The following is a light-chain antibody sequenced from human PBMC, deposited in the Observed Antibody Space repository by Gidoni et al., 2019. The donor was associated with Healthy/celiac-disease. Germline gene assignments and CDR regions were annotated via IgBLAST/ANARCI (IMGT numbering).Light chain of an antibody. CDR1: QGISSY. CDR2: AAS. V-gene: IGKV1-9*01. J-gene: IGKJ4*01. Sequence: IQLTQSPSFLSASVGDRVTITSRASQGISSYLAWYQHKPGKAPKLLIYAASTLQSGVPSRFSGSGSGTEFTLTISSLQPEDFATYYCQQLNSYPSFFGGGTKVEIK. CDR3: QQLNSYPSF.